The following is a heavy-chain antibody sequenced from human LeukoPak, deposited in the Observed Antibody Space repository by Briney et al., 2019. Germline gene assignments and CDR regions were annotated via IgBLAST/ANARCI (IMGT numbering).Heavy chain of an antibody. J-gene: IGHJ2*01. CDR3: ARGLHITLSGWHFDL. D-gene: IGHD1-14*01. CDR2: ISGTSSTI. V-gene: IGHV3-48*04. CDR1: GFTISNYN. Sequence: GGSLRLSCAASGFTISNYNMNWVRQAPGKGREWISCISGTSSTISYADSVKGRFTSSRDNAKNSLYLQMHSLRAEDTAVYYCARGLHITLSGWHFDLWGRGALVTVSS.